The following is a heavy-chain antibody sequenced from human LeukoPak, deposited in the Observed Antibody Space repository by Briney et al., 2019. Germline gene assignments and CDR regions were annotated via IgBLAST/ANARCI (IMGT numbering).Heavy chain of an antibody. V-gene: IGHV3-66*02. Sequence: PGGSLRLSCAASGFAVSNNYMSWVRQAPGKGLEWVAVIYDGGHTDYADSVKGRFTISRDSSKNTLYLQMNSLRPEDPAEYYCARARCDTCGYGSWGQGTLVTVSS. CDR2: IYDGGHT. J-gene: IGHJ5*02. D-gene: IGHD3-22*01. CDR1: GFAVSNNY. CDR3: ARARCDTCGYGS.